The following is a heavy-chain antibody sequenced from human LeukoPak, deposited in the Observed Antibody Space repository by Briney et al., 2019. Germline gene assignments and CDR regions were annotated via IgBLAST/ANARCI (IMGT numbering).Heavy chain of an antibody. V-gene: IGHV4-34*01. CDR3: ARAGYNRWFDP. J-gene: IGHJ5*02. CDR2: INHSGST. D-gene: IGHD1-14*01. Sequence: SVTLSLTCAVYGGSFSGYYWSWIRQPPGKGLEWIGEINHSGSTNYNPSLKSRVTISVDTSKNQFSLKLSSVTAADTAVYYCARAGYNRWFDPWGQGTLVTVSS. CDR1: GGSFSGYY.